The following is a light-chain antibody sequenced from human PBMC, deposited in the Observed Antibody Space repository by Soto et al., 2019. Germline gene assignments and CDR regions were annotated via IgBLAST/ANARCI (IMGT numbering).Light chain of an antibody. CDR1: TSDIAGYNY. Sequence: VLAQPASVSGSPGQSITISCTGTTSDIAGYNYVSWYQQHPGKAPKLLIYEVTSRASGVSHRFSGSKSGNTASLTISGLQAEDEAEYYCNSYTSASFYVFGTGTKVTVL. V-gene: IGLV2-14*01. CDR3: NSYTSASFYV. CDR2: EVT. J-gene: IGLJ1*01.